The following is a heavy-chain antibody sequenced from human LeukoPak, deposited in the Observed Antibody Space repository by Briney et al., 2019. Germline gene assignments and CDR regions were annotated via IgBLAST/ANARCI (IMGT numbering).Heavy chain of an antibody. Sequence: SETLSLTCTVSGGSISSSSYYWGWIRQPPGKGLGWIGYIYYSGSTNYNPSLKSRVTISVDTSKNQFSLKLSSVTAADTAVYYCARRLGGCSSTSCYDAFDIWGQGTMVTVSS. CDR3: ARRLGGCSSTSCYDAFDI. CDR1: GGSISSSSYY. V-gene: IGHV4-61*05. J-gene: IGHJ3*02. D-gene: IGHD2-2*01. CDR2: IYYSGST.